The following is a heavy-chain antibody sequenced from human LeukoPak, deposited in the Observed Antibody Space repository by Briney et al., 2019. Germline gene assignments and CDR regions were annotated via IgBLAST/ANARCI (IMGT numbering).Heavy chain of an antibody. CDR2: IYSGGST. CDR3: AKKYYYDSRGYYFDY. J-gene: IGHJ4*02. CDR1: GFTVSSNY. Sequence: GGSLRLSCAASGFTVSSNYMSWVRQAPGKGLEWVSVIYSGGSTYYAYSVKGRFTISRDNSKNMVYPQMSSLRAEDTAVYYCAKKYYYDSRGYYFDYWGQGTLVTVSS. D-gene: IGHD3-22*01. V-gene: IGHV3-66*01.